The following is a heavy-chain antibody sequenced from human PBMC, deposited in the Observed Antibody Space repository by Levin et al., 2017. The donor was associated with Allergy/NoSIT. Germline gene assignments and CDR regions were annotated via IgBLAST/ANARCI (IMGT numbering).Heavy chain of an antibody. D-gene: IGHD2-21*02. V-gene: IGHV4-4*02. J-gene: IGHJ6*02. Sequence: SETLSLTCAVSGGSISSSNWWSWVRQPPGKGLEWIGEIYHSGSTNYNPSLKSRVTISVDKSKNQFSLKLSSVTAADTAVYYCARGVDVVVTAISPYYYDYGMDVWGQGTTVTVSS. CDR2: IYHSGST. CDR3: ARGVDVVVTAISPYYYDYGMDV. CDR1: GGSISSSNW.